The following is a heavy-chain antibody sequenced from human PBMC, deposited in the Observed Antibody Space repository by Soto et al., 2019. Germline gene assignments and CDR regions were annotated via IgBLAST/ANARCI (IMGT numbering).Heavy chain of an antibody. D-gene: IGHD2-8*01. CDR1: EFTFSSYG. V-gene: IGHV3-33*01. Sequence: QMQLVESGGGVVQPGRSLRLSCAASEFTFSSYGMHWVRQAPGKGLEWVAVIWYDGSNKYYADSVKGRFTISRDNSKNTLYLQMNSLRAEDTAVYYCARDGSSNGALHYGMDVWGQGTTVTVSS. J-gene: IGHJ6*02. CDR3: ARDGSSNGALHYGMDV. CDR2: IWYDGSNK.